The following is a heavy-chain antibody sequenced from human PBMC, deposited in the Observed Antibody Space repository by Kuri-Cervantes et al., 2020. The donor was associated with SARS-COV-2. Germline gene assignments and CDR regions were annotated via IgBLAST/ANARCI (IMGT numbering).Heavy chain of an antibody. CDR2: ISYDGSNK. D-gene: IGHD7-27*01. V-gene: IGHV3-30*18. Sequence: GESLKISCAASGFTFSNYDIHWVRQAPGKGLEWVAVISYDGSNKYYADSVKGRFTISRDNSKNTLYLQMNSLRAEDTSVYYCAKGSRNWGVLDYWGQGTLVTVSS. J-gene: IGHJ4*02. CDR1: GFTFSNYD. CDR3: AKGSRNWGVLDY.